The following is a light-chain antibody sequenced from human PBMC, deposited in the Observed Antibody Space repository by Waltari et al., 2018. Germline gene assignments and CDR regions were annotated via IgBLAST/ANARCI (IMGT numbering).Light chain of an antibody. CDR1: SSDVGVYNY. Sequence: QSALTQPASVSGSPGQSITISCSGISSDVGVYNYVSWYQQHAGKAPELMIYDVSNRPSGFSIRCSGSKSGSTASLTISGLQAEDEADYYCSSSTGTTWVFGGGTKVSVL. CDR3: SSSTGTTWV. V-gene: IGLV2-14*03. J-gene: IGLJ3*02. CDR2: DVS.